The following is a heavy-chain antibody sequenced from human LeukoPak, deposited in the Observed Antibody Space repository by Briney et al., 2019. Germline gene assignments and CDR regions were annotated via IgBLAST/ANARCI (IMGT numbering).Heavy chain of an antibody. CDR2: INTDGSGT. J-gene: IGHJ4*02. D-gene: IGHD6-13*01. CDR3: ARVRAVAAGTNYFDY. CDR1: GFTFSSYW. Sequence: GGSLRLSCAASGFTFSSYWMHWVRQAPGKGLVWVSRINTDGSGTSYADSVKGRFTFSRDNAKNTLYLQMNSLRAEDTAVYYCARVRAVAAGTNYFDYWGQGTLVTVSS. V-gene: IGHV3-74*01.